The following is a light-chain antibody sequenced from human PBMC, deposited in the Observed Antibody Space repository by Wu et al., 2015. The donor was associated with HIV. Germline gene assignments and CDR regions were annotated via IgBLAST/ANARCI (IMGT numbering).Light chain of an antibody. CDR3: QQYRA. CDR2: KAS. V-gene: IGKV1-5*03. Sequence: QLTQSPSTLSASVGDRVTITCRASQKISTWVAWYQHKPGKAPKLLIFKASILESGVPSRFSGSESGTEFTLTISSLQPDDFATYYCQQYRAFGQGTKVEIK. CDR1: QKISTW. J-gene: IGKJ1*01.